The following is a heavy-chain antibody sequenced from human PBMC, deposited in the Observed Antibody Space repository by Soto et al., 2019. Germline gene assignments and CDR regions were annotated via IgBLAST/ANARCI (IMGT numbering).Heavy chain of an antibody. D-gene: IGHD3-16*01. J-gene: IGHJ4*02. CDR3: ARTGLGGGWFFDY. V-gene: IGHV3-66*01. CDR1: GFTVSSNY. Sequence: EVPLVESGGGLVQPGGSLRLSCVASGFTVSSNYMSWVRQAPGKGLEWVSVIYSGGSTYYADSVKGRFTISRDNSKNTLYLQMNSLRAEDTAVYYCARTGLGGGWFFDYWGQGTLVTVS. CDR2: IYSGGST.